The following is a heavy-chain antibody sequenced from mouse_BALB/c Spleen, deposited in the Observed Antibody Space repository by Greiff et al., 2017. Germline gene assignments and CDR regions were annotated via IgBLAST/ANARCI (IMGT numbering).Heavy chain of an antibody. V-gene: IGHV5-17*02. J-gene: IGHJ4*01. D-gene: IGHD2-3*01. CDR1: GFTFSSFG. CDR2: ISSGSSTI. Sequence: EVKLVESGGGLVQPGGSRKLSCAASGFTFSSFGMHWVRQAPEKGLEWVAYISSGSSTIYYADTVKGRFTISRDNPKNTLFLQMTSLRSEDTAMYYCARSSYEGPSMDYWGQGTSVTVSS. CDR3: ARSSYEGPSMDY.